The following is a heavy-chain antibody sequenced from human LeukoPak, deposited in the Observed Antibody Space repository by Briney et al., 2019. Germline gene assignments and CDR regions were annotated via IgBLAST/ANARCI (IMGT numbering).Heavy chain of an antibody. CDR2: IYTSGST. D-gene: IGHD1-26*01. CDR3: AREISGTLSDI. Sequence: SSQTLSLTCTVSGGSISSGSYYWSWIRQPAGKGLEWIGRIYTSGSTNYNPSLKSRVTISVDTSKNQFSLKLSSVTAADTAVYYCAREISGTLSDIWGQGTMVTVSS. V-gene: IGHV4-61*02. CDR1: GGSISSGSYY. J-gene: IGHJ3*02.